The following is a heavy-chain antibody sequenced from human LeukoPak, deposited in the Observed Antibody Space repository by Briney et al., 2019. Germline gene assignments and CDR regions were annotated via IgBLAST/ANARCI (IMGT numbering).Heavy chain of an antibody. CDR2: IYYSGIT. CDR1: GGSISSSSYY. J-gene: IGHJ4*02. CDR3: ARQLGRDY. D-gene: IGHD6-13*01. V-gene: IGHV4-39*01. Sequence: SETLSLTCTVSGGSISSSSYYWGWIRQPPGKGLEWIGSIYYSGITYYNPSLKSRVTISVDTSKNQFSLKLSSVTAADTAVYYCARQLGRDYWGQGTLVTVSS.